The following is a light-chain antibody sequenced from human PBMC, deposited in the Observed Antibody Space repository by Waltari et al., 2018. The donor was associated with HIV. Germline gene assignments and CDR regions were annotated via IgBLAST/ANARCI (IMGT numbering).Light chain of an antibody. V-gene: IGLV1-47*01. CDR1: SSHIGGNF. J-gene: IGLJ1*01. CDR3: AAWDDSLSGLYV. CDR2: RDN. Sequence: QSVLTQPPSASGTPGQRVTISCSGSSSHIGGNFVYWYQQLPGTAPKLLIYRDNQGPSGVPDRFSGSKSCTSASRASNGLRSEDEADYYCAAWDDSLSGLYVFGTGTKVTVL.